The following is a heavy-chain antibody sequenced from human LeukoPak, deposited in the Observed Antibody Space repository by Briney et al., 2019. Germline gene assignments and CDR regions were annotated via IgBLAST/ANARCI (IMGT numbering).Heavy chain of an antibody. J-gene: IGHJ6*02. D-gene: IGHD3-10*01. CDR3: ARVPGRHYYHGMDV. CDR2: TYYRSKWYN. V-gene: IGHV6-1*01. Sequence: LQTLSLTCAIPGDSVSSNSAAWDWIRQSPSRGLEWLGRTYYRSKWYNDYAVSVKSRITVNPDTFKNQFSLQMNSVTPQDTAVYYCARVPGRHYYHGMDVWGQRTTVTVSS. CDR1: GDSVSSNSAA.